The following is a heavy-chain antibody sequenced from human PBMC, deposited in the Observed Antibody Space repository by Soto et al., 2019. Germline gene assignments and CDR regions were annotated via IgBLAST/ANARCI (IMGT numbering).Heavy chain of an antibody. Sequence: SETLSLTCPVAGGSISSGDYYWSWIRQPPGKGLEWIGYIYYSGSTYYNPSLKSRVTISVDTSKNQFSLKLSSVTAADTAVYYCARGTIGFDYWGQGTLVTVSS. CDR1: GGSISSGDYY. V-gene: IGHV4-30-4*01. J-gene: IGHJ4*02. CDR2: IYYSGST. CDR3: ARGTIGFDY.